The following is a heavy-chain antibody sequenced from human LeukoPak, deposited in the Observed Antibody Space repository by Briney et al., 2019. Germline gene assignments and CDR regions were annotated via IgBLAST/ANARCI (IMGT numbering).Heavy chain of an antibody. D-gene: IGHD2-2*01. J-gene: IGHJ3*02. Sequence: SETLSLTCAVSGGSISSNSYYWGWIRQPPGKGLEWIGSIYYSGSTYYNPSLKSRVTISLDNSRNQFSLKVASVTAAGTAVYYCARYGLLGLSEINGFDIWGQGTKVTVSS. CDR1: GGSISSNSYY. CDR3: ARYGLLGLSEINGFDI. CDR2: IYYSGST. V-gene: IGHV4-39*07.